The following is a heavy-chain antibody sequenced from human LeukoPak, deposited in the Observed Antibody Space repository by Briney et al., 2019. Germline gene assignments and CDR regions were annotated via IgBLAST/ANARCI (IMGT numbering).Heavy chain of an antibody. V-gene: IGHV4-59*01. CDR3: ARAVYSSSWPRPNWFDP. Sequence: PSETLSLTCTVSGGSISSYYWSWFRQPPGKGLEWIGYIYYSGSTNYNPSLKSRVTISVDTSKNQFSLKLSSVTAADTAVYYCARAVYSSSWPRPNWFDPWGQGTLVTVSS. D-gene: IGHD6-13*01. J-gene: IGHJ5*02. CDR1: GGSISSYY. CDR2: IYYSGST.